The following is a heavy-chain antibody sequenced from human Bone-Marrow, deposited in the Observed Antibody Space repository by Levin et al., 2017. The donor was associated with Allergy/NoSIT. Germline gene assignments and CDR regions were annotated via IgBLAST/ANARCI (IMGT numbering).Heavy chain of an antibody. J-gene: IGHJ4*02. CDR3: AKDLKAVQWLLYSFDY. V-gene: IGHV3-23*01. Sequence: PGGSLRLSCAASGFTFSSYAMSWVRQAPGKGLEWVSGISNRGGSTYSADSVKGRFTISRDNPKSTLFLQMNSLRPEDTAVYYCAKDLKAVQWLLYSFDYWGQGTLVTVSS. CDR1: GFTFSSYA. D-gene: IGHD3-3*01. CDR2: ISNRGGST.